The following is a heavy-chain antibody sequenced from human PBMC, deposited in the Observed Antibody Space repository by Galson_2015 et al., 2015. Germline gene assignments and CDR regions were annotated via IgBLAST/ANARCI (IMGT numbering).Heavy chain of an antibody. CDR2: INAGNGNT. V-gene: IGHV1-3*01. Sequence: SVKVSCKASGYTFTSYAMHWVRQAPGQRLEWMGWINAGNGNTKHSQKFQGRVTITRDTSASTAYMELSSLRSEDTAVYYCAREGSSSWRYWGQGTLVTVSS. D-gene: IGHD6-6*01. CDR3: AREGSSSWRY. CDR1: GYTFTSYA. J-gene: IGHJ4*02.